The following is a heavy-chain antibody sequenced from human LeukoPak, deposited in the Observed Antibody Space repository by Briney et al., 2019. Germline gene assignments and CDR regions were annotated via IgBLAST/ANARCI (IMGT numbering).Heavy chain of an antibody. J-gene: IGHJ4*02. Sequence: GASVKVSCKASGYTFASYGISWVRQAPGQGLEWMGGIIPIFGTANYAQKFQGRVTITADESTSTAYMELSSLRSEDTAVYYCARGGGLYSGIYYFDYWGQGTLVTVSS. CDR2: IIPIFGTA. D-gene: IGHD5-12*01. CDR3: ARGGGLYSGIYYFDY. CDR1: GYTFASYG. V-gene: IGHV1-69*13.